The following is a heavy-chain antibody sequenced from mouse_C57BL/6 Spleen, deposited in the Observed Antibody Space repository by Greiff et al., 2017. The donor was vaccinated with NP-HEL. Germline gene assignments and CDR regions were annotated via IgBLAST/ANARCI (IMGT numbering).Heavy chain of an antibody. CDR3: ARLPYYYGRSPGYFDY. V-gene: IGHV1-18*01. J-gene: IGHJ2*01. CDR2: INPNNGGT. Sequence: EVQLQQSGPELVKPGASVQIPCKASGYTFTDYNMDWVKQSHGKSLEWIGDINPNNGGTIYNQKFKGKATLTVDKSSSTAYMELRSLTSEDTAVYYCARLPYYYGRSPGYFDYWGQGTTLTVSS. CDR1: GYTFTDYN. D-gene: IGHD1-1*01.